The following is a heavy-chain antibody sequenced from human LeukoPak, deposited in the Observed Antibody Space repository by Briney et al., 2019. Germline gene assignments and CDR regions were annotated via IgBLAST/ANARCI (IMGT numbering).Heavy chain of an antibody. D-gene: IGHD2-2*01. V-gene: IGHV4-4*09. CDR2: IYSSGST. Sequence: PSETLSLTCTVSGGSISSYFWSWIRQSPGKELEWIGYIYSSGSTSYNPSLKSRVTISVDTSKNQFSLKLTSVTAADTAVYYCARGGSRVFDFWGQGTLVTVSS. J-gene: IGHJ4*02. CDR1: GGSISSYF. CDR3: ARGGSRVFDF.